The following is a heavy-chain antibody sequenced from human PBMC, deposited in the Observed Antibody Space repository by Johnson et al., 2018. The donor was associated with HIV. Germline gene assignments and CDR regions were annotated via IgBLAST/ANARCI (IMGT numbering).Heavy chain of an antibody. Sequence: VQLVESGGGVVQSGRSLRLSCAASGFTLSNYGMHWVRQAPGKGLEWVAVISYDGSNKYYADSVKGRFTISRDNAKNSLYLQMNSLRAEDTAVYYCARDRGYWDGLDIWGQGTMVTVSS. CDR2: ISYDGSNK. D-gene: IGHD3-22*01. CDR3: ARDRGYWDGLDI. V-gene: IGHV3-33*05. CDR1: GFTLSNYG. J-gene: IGHJ3*02.